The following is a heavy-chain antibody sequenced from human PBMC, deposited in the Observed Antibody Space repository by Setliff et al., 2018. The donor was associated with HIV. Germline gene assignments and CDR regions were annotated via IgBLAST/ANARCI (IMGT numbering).Heavy chain of an antibody. D-gene: IGHD5-12*01. Sequence: ASVKVSCKASGYIFTVYHMHWVRQAPGQGLEWMGGISPILGTANYAQKFQGRVTITADESTSTAYMELNSLRSEDTAVYYCARPPSGWLQLEDAFDIWGQGTMVT. CDR3: ARPPSGWLQLEDAFDI. CDR2: ISPILGTA. V-gene: IGHV1-69*13. CDR1: GYIFTVYH. J-gene: IGHJ3*02.